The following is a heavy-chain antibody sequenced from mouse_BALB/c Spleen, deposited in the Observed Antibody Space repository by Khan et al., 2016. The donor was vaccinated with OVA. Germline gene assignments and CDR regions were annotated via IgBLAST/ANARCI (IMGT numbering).Heavy chain of an antibody. CDR2: IWGDGST. D-gene: IGHD1-2*01. CDR3: ARELRLGGFAY. J-gene: IGHJ3*01. CDR1: GFSLTGFG. Sequence: QVQLKESGPGLVAPSQSLSITCTVSGFSLTGFGINWVRQPPGKGLEWLGMIWGDGSTDYNSALKSRLSISKDNSKSHVFLKMNSLQTDDTARYYCARELRLGGFAYWGQGTLVTVAA. V-gene: IGHV2-6-7*01.